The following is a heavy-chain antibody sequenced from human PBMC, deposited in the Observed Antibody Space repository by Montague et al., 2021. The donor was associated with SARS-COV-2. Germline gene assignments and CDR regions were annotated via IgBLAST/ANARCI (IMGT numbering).Heavy chain of an antibody. J-gene: IGHJ4*02. D-gene: IGHD3-10*01. V-gene: IGHV4-39*02. CDR2: IYYSGTT. CDR3: ARGMIRGVTTPFDY. Sequence: ETLSLTCSVSSGSIISSGYYWGWIRQPPGKELEWIGNIYYSGTTXXNASLQSRGTISVDTSKNHLSLRLSSVTAADTAVYFCARGMIRGVTTPFDYWGQGSQVTVSP. CDR1: SGSIISSGYY.